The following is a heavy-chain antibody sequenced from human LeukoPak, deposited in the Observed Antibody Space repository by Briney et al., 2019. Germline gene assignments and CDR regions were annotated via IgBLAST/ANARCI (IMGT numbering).Heavy chain of an antibody. CDR2: IYSGGST. V-gene: IGHV3-53*01. CDR1: GFTVSSNY. CDR3: ARSLGEWESRFDY. J-gene: IGHJ4*02. Sequence: PGGSLRLSCAASGFTVSSNYMSWVRQAPGKGLEWVSVIYSGGSTYYADSVKGRFTISRDNSKNTLYLQMNSLRAEDTAVYYCARSLGEWESRFDYWGQGTLVTVSS. D-gene: IGHD1-26*01.